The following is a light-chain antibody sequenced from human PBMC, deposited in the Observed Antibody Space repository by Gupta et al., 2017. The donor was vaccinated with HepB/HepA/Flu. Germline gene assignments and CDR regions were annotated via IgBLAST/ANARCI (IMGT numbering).Light chain of an antibody. Sequence: DIQMTQSPSTLSASVGDRVTITCRASQSINSWLAWYQQKPGQAPKLLIYQASTVESGVPSRFSSSGSGTEFTLTISRVQPDDVATYYCQQYNRYPFTFGPGTKVDIK. CDR1: QSINSW. J-gene: IGKJ3*01. V-gene: IGKV1-5*03. CDR3: QQYNRYPFT. CDR2: QAS.